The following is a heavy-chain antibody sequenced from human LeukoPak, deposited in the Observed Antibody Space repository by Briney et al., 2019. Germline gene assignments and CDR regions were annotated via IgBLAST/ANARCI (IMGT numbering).Heavy chain of an antibody. CDR2: ISTAGSTK. CDR1: GYTFSDYE. D-gene: IGHD2-2*01. V-gene: IGHV3-48*03. CDR3: ARGGPARSWVY. Sequence: GGSLRLSCAASGYTFSDYEMNWVRQAPGKGLEWISYISTAGSTKYYAESVKGRFTISRDNAKDSLYLQMNSLRVEDTAVYFCARGGPARSWVYWGQGTLVTVSS. J-gene: IGHJ4*02.